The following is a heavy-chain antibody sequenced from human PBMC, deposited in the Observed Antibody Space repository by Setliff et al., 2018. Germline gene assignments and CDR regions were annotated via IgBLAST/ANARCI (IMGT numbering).Heavy chain of an antibody. Sequence: SETLSLTCTVSGGSISSSSYYWGWIRQPPGKGLEWIGSIYYSGSTYYNPSLKSRVTMSVDTSKNQFSLKLSSVTAADTAVYYCARDRITIFGVVIPFDYWGQGTLVTVSS. J-gene: IGHJ4*02. D-gene: IGHD3-3*01. V-gene: IGHV4-39*07. CDR2: IYYSGST. CDR1: GGSISSSSYY. CDR3: ARDRITIFGVVIPFDY.